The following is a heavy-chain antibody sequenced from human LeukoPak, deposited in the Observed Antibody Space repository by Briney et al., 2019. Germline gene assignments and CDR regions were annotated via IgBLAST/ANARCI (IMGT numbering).Heavy chain of an antibody. D-gene: IGHD1-26*01. J-gene: IGHJ4*02. CDR2: INHSGST. CDR1: GGSFSGYY. V-gene: IGHV4-34*01. Sequence: PSETLSLTCAVYGGSFSGYYWSWIRQPPGKGLEWIGEINHSGSTNYNPSLNSRVTISVDTSKNQFSLKLSSVTAADTAVYYCARGATKKFDYWGQGTLVTVSS. CDR3: ARGATKKFDY.